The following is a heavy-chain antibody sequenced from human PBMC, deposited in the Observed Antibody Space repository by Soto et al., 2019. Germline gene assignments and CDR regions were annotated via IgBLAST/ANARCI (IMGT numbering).Heavy chain of an antibody. CDR1: GGSISSSSYY. CDR3: ARQPHYDFWSGYYDWFDP. D-gene: IGHD3-3*01. Sequence: HLQLQESGPGLVKPSETLSLTCTVSGGSISSSSYYWGWIRQPPGKGLEWTGSIYYSGSTYYNPSLKSRVAISIDTAKHQFSMKLSSVTASDTAVYYCARQPHYDFWSGYYDWFDPWGQGTLVTVSS. CDR2: IYYSGST. J-gene: IGHJ5*02. V-gene: IGHV4-39*01.